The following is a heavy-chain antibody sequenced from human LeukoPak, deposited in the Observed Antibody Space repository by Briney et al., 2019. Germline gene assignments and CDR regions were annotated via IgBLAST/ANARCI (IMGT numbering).Heavy chain of an antibody. CDR3: ARATYDLLTGYYLDS. D-gene: IGHD3-9*01. Sequence: TLSLTCSVSGGSITSGRYYWTWIRQYPEKGLEWIGYSYYTGSAHYKPSLKSRAAISLDKPKNQFSLNLTSATAADTAVYYCARATYDLLTGYYLDSWGQGTLVTVSS. J-gene: IGHJ4*02. V-gene: IGHV4-31*03. CDR2: SYYTGSA. CDR1: GGSITSGRYY.